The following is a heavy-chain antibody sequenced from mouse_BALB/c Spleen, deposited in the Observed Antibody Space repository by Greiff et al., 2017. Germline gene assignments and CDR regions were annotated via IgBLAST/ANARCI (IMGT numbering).Heavy chain of an antibody. CDR3: ARGSYGPSMDY. D-gene: IGHD1-1*02. Sequence: VQLQESGPELVKPGASVKISCKASGYAFSSSWMNWVKQRPGQGLEWIGRIYPGDGATNYNGKFKGKATLTADKSSSTAYMQLSSLTSVDSAVYFCARGSYGPSMDYWGQGTSVTVSS. CDR2: IYPGDGAT. J-gene: IGHJ4*01. CDR1: GYAFSSSW. V-gene: IGHV1-82*01.